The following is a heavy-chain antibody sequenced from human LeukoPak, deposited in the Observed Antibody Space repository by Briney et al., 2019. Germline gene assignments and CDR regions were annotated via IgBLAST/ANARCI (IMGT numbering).Heavy chain of an antibody. CDR1: GGTFSSYA. Sequence: SEKVSCKASGGTFSSYAISWVRQAPGQGLEWMGRIIPIFGTANYAQKFQGRVTITTDESTSTAYMELSSLRSEDTAVYYCARALTRPYGDPTKDAFDIWGQGTMVTVSS. CDR3: ARALTRPYGDPTKDAFDI. J-gene: IGHJ3*02. V-gene: IGHV1-69*05. D-gene: IGHD4-17*01. CDR2: IIPIFGTA.